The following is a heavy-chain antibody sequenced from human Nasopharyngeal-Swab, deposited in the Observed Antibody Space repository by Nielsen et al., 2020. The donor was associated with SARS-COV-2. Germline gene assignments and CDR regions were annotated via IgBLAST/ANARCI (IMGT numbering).Heavy chain of an antibody. Sequence: GESLKISCKGSGYSFPDYWISWVRQMPGKGLEWMGVIYPGDSDTRYSPSFQGQRTISVDKSIDTAYLQWDSLEASDTAMYYCARAYPTFDIWGQGTLVTVSS. J-gene: IGHJ4*02. V-gene: IGHV5-51*01. CDR3: ARAYPTFDI. CDR2: IYPGDSDT. CDR1: GYSFPDYW.